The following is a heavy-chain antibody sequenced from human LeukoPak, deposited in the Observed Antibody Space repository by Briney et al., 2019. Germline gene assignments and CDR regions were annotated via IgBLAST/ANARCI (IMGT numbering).Heavy chain of an antibody. V-gene: IGHV3-15*01. CDR1: GFTFSNAW. D-gene: IGHD5/OR15-5a*01. J-gene: IGHJ5*02. CDR2: IKSKTDGGTT. CDR3: TTDRSVGRYNWFDP. Sequence: PGGSLRLSCAASGFTFSNAWMSWVRQAPGKGLEWVGRIKSKTDGGTTDYAAPVKGRFTISRDDSKNTLYLQMNSLKTEDTAVYYCTTDRSVGRYNWFDPWGQGTLVTVSS.